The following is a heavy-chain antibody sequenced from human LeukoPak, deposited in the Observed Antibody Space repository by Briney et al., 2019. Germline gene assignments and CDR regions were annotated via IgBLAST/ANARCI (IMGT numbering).Heavy chain of an antibody. CDR2: IIPIFGTA. Sequence: GASVTVSCKASGGTFSSYAISWVRQAPGQGLEWMGGIIPIFGTANYAQKFQGRVTITADESTSTAYMELSSLRSEDTAVYYCARGGARYSSGWRFDYWGQGTLVTVSS. V-gene: IGHV1-69*01. CDR3: ARGGARYSSGWRFDY. J-gene: IGHJ4*02. CDR1: GGTFSSYA. D-gene: IGHD6-19*01.